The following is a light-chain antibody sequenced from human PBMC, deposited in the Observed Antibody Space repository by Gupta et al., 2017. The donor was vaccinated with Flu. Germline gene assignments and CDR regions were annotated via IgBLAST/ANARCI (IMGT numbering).Light chain of an antibody. CDR1: NIGGTS. Sequence: SVLTQSPSVSVAPGQTANITCGGHNIGGTSVHWYHQRAGQAPILGVYEDRDRRSGIPERFSGSNSGRTAKLNISRVEAGDEADYDCQVGDSNDDHGGFGGGTKINGL. J-gene: IGLJ3*02. CDR2: EDR. V-gene: IGLV3-21*02. CDR3: QVGDSNDDHGG.